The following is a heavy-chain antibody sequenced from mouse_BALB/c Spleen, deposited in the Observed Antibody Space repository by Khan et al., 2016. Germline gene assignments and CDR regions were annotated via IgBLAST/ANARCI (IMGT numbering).Heavy chain of an antibody. Sequence: QVQLKQSGPGLVQPSQSLSITCTVSGFSLTSYGVHWVRQSPGKGLEWLGVIWRGGSTDYNAAFISRLSISKDNSKTQVFFTMNSLQADDTGIYYCGRNWIFDYLGQGTTITVSS. CDR1: GFSLTSYG. J-gene: IGHJ2*01. CDR2: IWRGGST. V-gene: IGHV2-4-1*01. CDR3: GRNWIFDY.